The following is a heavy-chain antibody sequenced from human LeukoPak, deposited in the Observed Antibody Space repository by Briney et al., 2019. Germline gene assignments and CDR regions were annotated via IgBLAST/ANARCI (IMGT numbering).Heavy chain of an antibody. Sequence: SETLSLTCTVSGGSVSSGSYYWSWIRQPPGRGLEWIGYMYYSGSTNYNPSLKSRVTISVDTSKNQFSLKLSSVTAADTAVYYCARYRSSTSCSDNAFDIWGQGTMVTVSS. CDR1: GGSVSSGSYY. CDR3: ARYRSSTSCSDNAFDI. V-gene: IGHV4-61*01. CDR2: MYYSGST. D-gene: IGHD2-2*01. J-gene: IGHJ3*02.